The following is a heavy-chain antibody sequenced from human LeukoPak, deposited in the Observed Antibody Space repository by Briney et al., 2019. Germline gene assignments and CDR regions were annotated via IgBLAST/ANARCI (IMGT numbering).Heavy chain of an antibody. CDR3: ARGRRSPDAFDI. CDR1: GGSVSSGSYY. J-gene: IGHJ3*02. CDR2: IYYSGST. V-gene: IGHV4-61*01. Sequence: PSETLSLTCTVSGGSVSSGSYYWSWIRQPPGKGLEWIGYIYYSGSTNYNPSLKSRVTISVDTSKNQFSLKLSSVTAADTAVYYCARGRRSPDAFDIRGQGTMVTVSS.